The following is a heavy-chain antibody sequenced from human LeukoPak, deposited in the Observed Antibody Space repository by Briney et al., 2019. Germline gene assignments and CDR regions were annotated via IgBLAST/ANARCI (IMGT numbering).Heavy chain of an antibody. D-gene: IGHD3-22*01. J-gene: IGHJ4*02. CDR1: GYSLSSGYY. CDR2: IYHSGST. Sequence: SETLSLTCTVSGYSLSSGYYWGWIRQPPGKGLEWIGSIYHSGSTYYNPSLKSRVTISVDTSKNQFSLKLSSVTAADTAVYYCARDLQPQGGVYYYDSSGYTALFDYWGQGTLVTVSS. V-gene: IGHV4-38-2*02. CDR3: ARDLQPQGGVYYYDSSGYTALFDY.